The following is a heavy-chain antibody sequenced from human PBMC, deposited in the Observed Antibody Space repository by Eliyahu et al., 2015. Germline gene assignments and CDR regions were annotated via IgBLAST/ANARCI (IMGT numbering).Heavy chain of an antibody. Sequence: SSYAISWVRQAPGQGLEWMGRIIPILGIANYAQKCQGRVTITADKSTSTAYMELSSLRSEDTAVYYCARDQGGVLWFGEGGGAFDIWGQGTMVTVSS. CDR2: IIPILGIA. D-gene: IGHD3-10*01. J-gene: IGHJ3*02. CDR1: SSYA. V-gene: IGHV1-69*04. CDR3: ARDQGGVLWFGEGGGAFDI.